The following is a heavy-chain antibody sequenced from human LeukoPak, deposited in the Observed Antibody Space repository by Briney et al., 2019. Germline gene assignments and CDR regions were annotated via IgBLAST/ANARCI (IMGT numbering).Heavy chain of an antibody. CDR3: ARTEYYFDH. V-gene: IGHV4-59*01. CDR2: IYYSGSS. CDR1: GGSISSYY. D-gene: IGHD3-10*01. J-gene: IGHJ4*02. Sequence: KPSETLSLTCTVSGGSISSYYWSWIRQPPGKGLEWIGYIYYSGSSNFNPSLKSRVTMSVDTSKKQFSLRVNSVTAADTAVYYCARTEYYFDHWGQGTLVTVSS.